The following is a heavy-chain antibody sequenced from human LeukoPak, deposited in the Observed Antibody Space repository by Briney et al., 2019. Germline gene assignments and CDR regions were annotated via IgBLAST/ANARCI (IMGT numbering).Heavy chain of an antibody. J-gene: IGHJ3*02. CDR3: AKDRYQFYGPDASDI. CDR2: ISGSGGST. D-gene: IGHD3-16*02. V-gene: IGHV3-23*01. Sequence: GGSLRLSCAASGFTFSSYWMSWVRQAPGKGLEWVSGISGSGGSTYYADSVKGRFTISRDNSKNTLSLQMNSLRAEDTAVYYCAKDRYQFYGPDASDIWGQGTMVTVSS. CDR1: GFTFSSYW.